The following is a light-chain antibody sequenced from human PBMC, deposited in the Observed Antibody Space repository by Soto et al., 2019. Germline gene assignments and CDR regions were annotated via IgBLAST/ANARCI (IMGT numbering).Light chain of an antibody. CDR3: SSHAGSNNLL. V-gene: IGLV2-8*01. CDR1: SGDVGGYNY. CDR2: EVN. Sequence: QSVLTQPPSASGSPGQSVTISCTGTSGDVGGYNYVSWYQQHPGKAPKLMIYEVNKRPSGVPDRFSGSKSGNTASLTVSGLQAEDEAGYYCSSHAGSNNLLFGGGTKVTVL. J-gene: IGLJ3*02.